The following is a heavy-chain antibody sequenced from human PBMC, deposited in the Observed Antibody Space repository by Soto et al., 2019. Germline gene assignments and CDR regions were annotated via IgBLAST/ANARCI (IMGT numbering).Heavy chain of an antibody. J-gene: IGHJ4*02. CDR3: ARGTYNWNYPDY. CDR2: ISSSGSTI. V-gene: IGHV3-48*03. CDR1: RFTFSSYE. Sequence: EVQLVESGGGLVQPGGSLRLSCAASRFTFSSYEMNWVRQAPGKGLEWVSYISSSGSTIYYADSVKGRFTISRDNAKNSLYLQMNSLRAEDTAVYYCARGTYNWNYPDYWGQGTLVTVSS. D-gene: IGHD1-20*01.